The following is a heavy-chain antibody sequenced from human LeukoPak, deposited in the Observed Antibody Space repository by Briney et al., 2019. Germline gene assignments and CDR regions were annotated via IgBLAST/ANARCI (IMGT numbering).Heavy chain of an antibody. CDR1: GFTFSNYW. Sequence: PGGSLRLSCAASGFTFSNYWMHWVRQAPGKGLVWVSRINSDGSSTYYADSVKGRFTISRDNSKNTLYLQMNSLRAEDTAVYYCAREEPENSGSYDYWGQGTLVTVSS. CDR3: AREEPENSGSYDY. D-gene: IGHD1-26*01. CDR2: INSDGSST. V-gene: IGHV3-74*01. J-gene: IGHJ4*02.